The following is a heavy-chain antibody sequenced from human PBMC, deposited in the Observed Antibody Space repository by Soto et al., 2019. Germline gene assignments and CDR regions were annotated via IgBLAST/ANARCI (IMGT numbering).Heavy chain of an antibody. CDR2: ISSSGSYI. V-gene: IGHV3-21*01. J-gene: IGHJ4*02. CDR1: GFTFSSYS. Sequence: EVQLVESGGGLVKPGGSLRLSCAASGFTFSSYSMNWVRQAPGKGLEWVSSISSSGSYIYYEDSVKGSFTVSRDHAKNSLYLQMNSLRAEDTAVYYGARDMRGDSSLFDYCGQGTLVTVSA. CDR3: ARDMRGDSSLFDY. D-gene: IGHD5-18*01.